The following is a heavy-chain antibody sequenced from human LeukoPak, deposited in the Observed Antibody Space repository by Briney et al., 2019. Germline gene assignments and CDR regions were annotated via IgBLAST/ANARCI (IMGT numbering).Heavy chain of an antibody. CDR1: GGTFSSYA. Sequence: ASVKVSCKASGGTFSSYAISWVRQAPGQGLEWMGWINAYNGNTNYAQKLQGRVTMTTDTSTSTAYMELRSLRSDDTAVYYCARGAGNRTYYYDSSGDYWGQGTLVTVSS. D-gene: IGHD3-22*01. CDR3: ARGAGNRTYYYDSSGDY. CDR2: INAYNGNT. V-gene: IGHV1-18*01. J-gene: IGHJ4*02.